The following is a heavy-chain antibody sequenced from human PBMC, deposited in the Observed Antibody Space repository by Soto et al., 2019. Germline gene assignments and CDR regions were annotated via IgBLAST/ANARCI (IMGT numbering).Heavy chain of an antibody. D-gene: IGHD4-17*01. CDR3: ATVFDV. J-gene: IGHJ4*02. V-gene: IGHV3-74*01. CDR1: GFTFRSHR. CDR2: IDTDGGGT. Sequence: GGYVRLSCAASGFTFRSHRIHWVRQAPGRGLEWVSRIDTDGGGTSYADSVKGRFTISTDNAENTVYLQMNGLRVEDTAVYYCATVFDVWGQGT.